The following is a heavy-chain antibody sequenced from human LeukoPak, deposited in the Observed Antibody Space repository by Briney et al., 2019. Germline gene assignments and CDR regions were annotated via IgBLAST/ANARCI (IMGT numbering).Heavy chain of an antibody. CDR2: ISGSDGST. CDR3: AKVETSGGANCYALDY. J-gene: IGHJ4*02. Sequence: GGSLRLSCAASGFTFSSYAMTWVRQAPDKGLEWVSAISGSDGSTYYADSVKGRFTIPRDDSQNTLYLQMNSLSAEDTAVYYCAKVETSGGANCYALDYWGQGTLVTVSS. V-gene: IGHV3-23*01. CDR1: GFTFSSYA. D-gene: IGHD2-2*01.